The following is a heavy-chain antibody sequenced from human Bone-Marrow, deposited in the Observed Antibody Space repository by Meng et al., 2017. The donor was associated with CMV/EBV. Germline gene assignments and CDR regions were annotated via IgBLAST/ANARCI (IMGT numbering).Heavy chain of an antibody. Sequence: CAVYGGAFSGYYWGWIRQHPGKGLEWIGYIYYSGSTYYNPSLKSRVTISVDTSKNQFSLKLSSVTAADTAVYYCAAGGYSGYDSWFDPWGQGTLVTVSS. CDR2: IYYSGST. D-gene: IGHD5-12*01. CDR1: GGAFSGYY. J-gene: IGHJ5*02. V-gene: IGHV4-31*11. CDR3: AAGGYSGYDSWFDP.